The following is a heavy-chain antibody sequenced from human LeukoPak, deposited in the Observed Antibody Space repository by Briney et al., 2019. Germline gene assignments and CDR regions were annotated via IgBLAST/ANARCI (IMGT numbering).Heavy chain of an antibody. CDR1: GGTFSSYA. Sequence: SVKVSCKASGGTFSSYAISWVRQAPGQGLEWMGGIIPIFGTANYAQKFQGRVTITADESTSTAYMELSSLRSEDTAVYYCARDTQDIVVVPAALYYYMDVWGKGTTVTVSS. CDR3: ARDTQDIVVVPAALYYYMDV. V-gene: IGHV1-69*01. J-gene: IGHJ6*03. D-gene: IGHD2-2*01. CDR2: IIPIFGTA.